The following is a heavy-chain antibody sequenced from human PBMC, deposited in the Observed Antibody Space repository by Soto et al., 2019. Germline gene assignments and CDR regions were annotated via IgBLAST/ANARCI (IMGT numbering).Heavy chain of an antibody. CDR1: GDSISSSNYY. CDR3: ARLGIAAAVLMS. V-gene: IGHV4-39*01. D-gene: IGHD6-13*01. Sequence: QLQLQESGPGLVKPSETLSPTCTVSGDSISSSNYYWGWIRQPPGKGLEWIGSIYYSGSTYYNPSLKSLVTISVDTSKNQFSLKLSSVTAADTAVYYCARLGIAAAVLMSWGQGTLVTVSS. CDR2: IYYSGST. J-gene: IGHJ4*02.